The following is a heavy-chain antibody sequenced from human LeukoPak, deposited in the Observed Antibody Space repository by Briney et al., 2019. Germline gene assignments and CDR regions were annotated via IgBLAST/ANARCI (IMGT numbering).Heavy chain of an antibody. Sequence: KVGESLKISCKGSGYSFNTYWIGWVRQMPGKGLEWMGIIYPGDSDTRYTPSFQGQVTISADKSINTAYLQWSSLRASDTAMYYCARRRGNCFDPWGQGTLVTVSS. J-gene: IGHJ5*02. CDR1: GYSFNTYW. CDR2: IYPGDSDT. V-gene: IGHV5-51*01. CDR3: ARRRGNCFDP. D-gene: IGHD2-15*01.